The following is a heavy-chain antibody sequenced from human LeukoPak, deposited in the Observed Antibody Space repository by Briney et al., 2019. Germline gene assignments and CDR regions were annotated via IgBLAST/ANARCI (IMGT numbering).Heavy chain of an antibody. D-gene: IGHD3-22*01. J-gene: IGHJ1*01. CDR1: GFTFSSYG. CDR3: AKPPMIAPLQYFQH. V-gene: IGHV3-30*02. Sequence: GGSLRLSCAASGFTFSSYGMHWVRQAPGKGLEWVAFIRYDGSNKYYADSVKGRFTISRDNSKNTLYLQMNSLRAEDTAVYYCAKPPMIAPLQYFQHWGQGTLVTVSS. CDR2: IRYDGSNK.